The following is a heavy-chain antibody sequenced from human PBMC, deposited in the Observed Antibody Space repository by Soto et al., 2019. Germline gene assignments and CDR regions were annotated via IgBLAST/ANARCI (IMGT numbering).Heavy chain of an antibody. CDR1: GGSISSSSYY. V-gene: IGHV4-39*01. J-gene: IGHJ6*02. D-gene: IGHD2-2*01. Sequence: SETLSLTCTVSGGSISSSSYYWGWIRQPPGKGLEWIGSIYYSGSTYYNPSLKSRVTISVDTSKNQFSLKLSSVTAADTAVYYCARLRGTSWHDYYYYYGMDVWGQGTTVTVSS. CDR3: ARLRGTSWHDYYYYYGMDV. CDR2: IYYSGST.